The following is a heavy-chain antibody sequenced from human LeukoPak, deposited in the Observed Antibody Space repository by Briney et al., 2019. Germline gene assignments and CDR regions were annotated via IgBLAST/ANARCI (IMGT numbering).Heavy chain of an antibody. V-gene: IGHV4-59*01. CDR1: GGSISSYY. CDR2: IYYSGST. CDR3: ARATVTTTFAY. J-gene: IGHJ4*02. D-gene: IGHD4-17*01. Sequence: SETLSLTCTVSGGSISSYYWSWIRQPPGKGLEWIGYIYYSGSTNYNPSLKSRVTISVDTSKNQFSLKLSSVTAADTAVYYCARATVTTTFAYWGQGTLVTVSS.